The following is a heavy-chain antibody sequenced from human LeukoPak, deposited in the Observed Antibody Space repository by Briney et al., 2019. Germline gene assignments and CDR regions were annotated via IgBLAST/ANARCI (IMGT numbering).Heavy chain of an antibody. CDR3: VKSSFCDVLTYYYDAFDI. Sequence: PGGSLRLSCSASGFTFNTYAMHWVRQAPGKGLEYVSAISDNGGSTYYAESVKGRFTISRDNSKNTVYLQMSSLRAEDTAVYFCVKSSFCDVLTYYYDAFDIWGQGTMVTVSS. J-gene: IGHJ3*02. CDR2: ISDNGGST. CDR1: GFTFNTYA. V-gene: IGHV3-64D*09. D-gene: IGHD3-9*01.